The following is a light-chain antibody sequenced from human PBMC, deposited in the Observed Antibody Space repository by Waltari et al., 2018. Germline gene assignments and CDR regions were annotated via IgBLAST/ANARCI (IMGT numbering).Light chain of an antibody. V-gene: IGKV3-11*01. J-gene: IGKJ3*01. CDR3: QQRTNWVFT. Sequence: VLTQSPDTLSLSPGERATLSYRASQSVANYLAWYQQKPGQAPRLLIYDATKRATGIPARFSGSGSGTDFTLTISSLEPEDFAVYYCQQRTNWVFTFGPGTKVEI. CDR2: DAT. CDR1: QSVANY.